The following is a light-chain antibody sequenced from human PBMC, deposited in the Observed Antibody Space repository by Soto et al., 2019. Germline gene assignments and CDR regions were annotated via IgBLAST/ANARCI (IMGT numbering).Light chain of an antibody. CDR1: SSNIGAGYD. CDR3: QSYDRTLSGVV. Sequence: QLVLTQPPSVSGAPGQRVTISCTGSSSNIGAGYDVQWYQQLPGTAPKLLIYGNTNRPSGFPDRFSASKSGTSASLAITGLQVEDEVDYYCQSYDRTLSGVVFGGGTKVTVL. V-gene: IGLV1-40*01. J-gene: IGLJ2*01. CDR2: GNT.